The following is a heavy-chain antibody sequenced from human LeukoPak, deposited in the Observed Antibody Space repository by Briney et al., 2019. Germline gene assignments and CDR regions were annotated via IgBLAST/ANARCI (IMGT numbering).Heavy chain of an antibody. J-gene: IGHJ6*02. V-gene: IGHV3-11*01. D-gene: IGHD1-7*01. CDR1: GFTFSDYY. Sequence: KPGGSLRLSCAASGFTFSDYYMSWIRQAPGKGLEWVSYISNSGSTMYYADSVKGRFTISRDNAKNSLYLQMISLRAEDTAVYYCAKLSHYYYGMDVWGQGTTVTVSS. CDR2: ISNSGSTM. CDR3: AKLSHYYYGMDV.